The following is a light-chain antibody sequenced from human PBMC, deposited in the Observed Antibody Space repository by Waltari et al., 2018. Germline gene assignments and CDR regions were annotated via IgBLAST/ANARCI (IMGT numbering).Light chain of an antibody. CDR2: AAA. V-gene: IGKV1-39*01. J-gene: IGKJ1*01. CDR1: QSISSY. Sequence: DIQMTQSPSSLSASVGDRVTITCRASQSISSYLTWYHQKPGEAPKLLIYAAASLQSGVPSRFSGSASGTDFTPTISSLQPEDFATFYCQQSYSTPRTFGQGTKVEIK. CDR3: QQSYSTPRT.